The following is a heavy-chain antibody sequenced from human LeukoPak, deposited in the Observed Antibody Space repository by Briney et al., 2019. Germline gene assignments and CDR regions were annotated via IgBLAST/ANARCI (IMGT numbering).Heavy chain of an antibody. D-gene: IGHD6-13*01. J-gene: IGHJ4*02. CDR1: GGSISSSSYY. Sequence: SETLSLTCTVSGGSISSSSYYWGWIRQPPGKGLEWIGSIYYSGSTYYNPSLKSRVTISVDTSKNQFSLKLSSVTAADTAVYYCARDEAYSSSWPPSGSDYWGQGTLVTVSS. V-gene: IGHV4-39*07. CDR3: ARDEAYSSSWPPSGSDY. CDR2: IYYSGST.